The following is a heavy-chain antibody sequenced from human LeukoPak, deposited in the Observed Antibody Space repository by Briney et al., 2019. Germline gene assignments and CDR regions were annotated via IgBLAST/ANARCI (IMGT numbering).Heavy chain of an antibody. J-gene: IGHJ6*03. Sequence: PSETLSLTCTVSGGSISSSSYYWGWIRQPPGKGLEWIGNIYKGGSTYYNPSLKSRVTISVDTSKNQFSLKLNSVTAADTAVYYCARRGSITSYMDVWGKGTTVTISS. CDR3: ARRGSITSYMDV. V-gene: IGHV4-39*01. CDR1: GGSISSSSYY. D-gene: IGHD3-3*01. CDR2: IYKGGST.